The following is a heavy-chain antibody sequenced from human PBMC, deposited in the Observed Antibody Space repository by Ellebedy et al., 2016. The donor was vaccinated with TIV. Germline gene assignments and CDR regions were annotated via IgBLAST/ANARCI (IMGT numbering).Heavy chain of an antibody. D-gene: IGHD6-13*01. Sequence: PGGSLRPSCAASGFAFSSFAITWVRQAPAKGLESASVVSGGSAVKHYADSVKGRFTISRDNSKNTLYLQMNSLRAEDTAVYYCAKGSIGAATSCLDDWGQGTLVTVSS. CDR2: VSGGSAVK. J-gene: IGHJ4*02. CDR1: GFAFSSFA. V-gene: IGHV3-23*01. CDR3: AKGSIGAATSCLDD.